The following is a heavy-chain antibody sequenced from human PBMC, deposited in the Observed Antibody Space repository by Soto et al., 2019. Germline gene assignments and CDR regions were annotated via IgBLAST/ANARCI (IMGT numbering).Heavy chain of an antibody. J-gene: IGHJ6*02. Sequence: QVQLVESGGGVVQPGRSLRLSCAASGFTFSSYAMHWVRQAPGKGLEWVAVISYDGSNKYYADSVKGRFTISRDNSKNTLYLQMNSLRAEDTAVYYCAESIAALWDGMDVWGQGTTVTVSS. V-gene: IGHV3-30-3*01. CDR2: ISYDGSNK. D-gene: IGHD6-6*01. CDR1: GFTFSSYA. CDR3: AESIAALWDGMDV.